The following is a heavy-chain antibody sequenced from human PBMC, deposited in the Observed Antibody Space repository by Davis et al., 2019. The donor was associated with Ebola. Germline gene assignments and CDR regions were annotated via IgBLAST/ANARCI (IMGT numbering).Heavy chain of an antibody. CDR1: GGTFSSYA. Sequence: AASVKVSCKASGGTFSSYAISWVRQAPGQGLEWMGRIIPILGIANYAQKFQGRVTITADKSTSTVYMELSSLRSEDTAVYYCARDSGPNFDYWGQGTLVTVSS. J-gene: IGHJ4*02. CDR3: ARDSGPNFDY. D-gene: IGHD6-19*01. V-gene: IGHV1-69*04. CDR2: IIPILGIA.